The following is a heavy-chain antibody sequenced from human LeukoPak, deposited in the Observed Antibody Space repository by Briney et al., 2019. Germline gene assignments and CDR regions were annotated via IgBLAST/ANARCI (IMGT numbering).Heavy chain of an antibody. D-gene: IGHD3-22*01. CDR1: GFTFSSYA. V-gene: IGHV3-23*01. J-gene: IGHJ4*02. CDR2: ISDSGGNT. Sequence: PGGSLRLSCADSGFTFSSYAMSWVRQAPGKGLEWVSSISDSGGNTYYADSVKGRFTISRDNSKNTLYLKMNSLRAEDAAVYYCAKVSDHFYDSSGYLDYWGQGTLVTVSS. CDR3: AKVSDHFYDSSGYLDY.